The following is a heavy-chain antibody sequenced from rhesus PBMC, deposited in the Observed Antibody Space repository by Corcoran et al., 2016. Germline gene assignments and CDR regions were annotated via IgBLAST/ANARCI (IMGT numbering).Heavy chain of an antibody. CDR1: GGSVSSSNW. J-gene: IGHJ4*01. CDR3: ARSGRLYFDY. CDR2: ISGSSGST. D-gene: IGHD6-31*01. Sequence: QVQLQESGPGLVKPSETLSLTCAVSGGSVSSSNWWSWIRQPPGKGLEWSGYISGSSGSTYYKPSLRSRVTSSKDASKNQFSLKVSSVTAADTAVYYCARSGRLYFDYWGQGVLVTVSS. V-gene: IGHV4-65*01.